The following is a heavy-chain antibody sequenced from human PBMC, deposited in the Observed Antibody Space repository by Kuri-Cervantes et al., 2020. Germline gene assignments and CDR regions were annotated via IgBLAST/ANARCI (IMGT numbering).Heavy chain of an antibody. CDR3: ARLYSSSWHLFDY. D-gene: IGHD6-13*01. CDR1: GGSISSSSYY. V-gene: IGHV4-39*01. J-gene: IGHJ4*02. CDR2: IYYSGST. Sequence: SETLSLTCTVSGGSISSSSYYWGWIRQPPGKGLEWIGSIYYSGSTYYNPSLKSRVTISVDTSKNQFSLKLSSVTAADTAVYYYARLYSSSWHLFDYWGQGTLVTVSS.